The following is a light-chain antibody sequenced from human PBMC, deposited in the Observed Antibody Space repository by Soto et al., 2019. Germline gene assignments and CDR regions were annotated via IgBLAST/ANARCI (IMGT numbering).Light chain of an antibody. Sequence: EIVLTQSPGTLSLSPGERATLSCRASQSVSSSYLAWYQQKPRQLPRLLIYGASSRATGIPDRFSGSGSGTDFTLTISRLEAEDFAVYYCQQYGSSPYTFGQGTKLEI. CDR3: QQYGSSPYT. CDR2: GAS. CDR1: QSVSSSY. V-gene: IGKV3-20*01. J-gene: IGKJ2*01.